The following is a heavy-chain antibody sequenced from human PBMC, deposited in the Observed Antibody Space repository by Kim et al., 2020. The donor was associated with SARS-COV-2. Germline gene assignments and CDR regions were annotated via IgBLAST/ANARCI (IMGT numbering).Heavy chain of an antibody. CDR3: ATVPATIPTFDY. V-gene: IGHV3-11*01. CDR1: GFTFSDYY. J-gene: IGHJ4*02. CDR2: ISSSGSTI. Sequence: GGSLRLSCAASGFTFSDYYMSWIRQAPGKGLEWVSYISSSGSTIYYADSVKGRFTISRDNAKNSLYLQMNSLRAEDTAVYYCATVPATIPTFDYWGQGTLVTVSS. D-gene: IGHD3-9*01.